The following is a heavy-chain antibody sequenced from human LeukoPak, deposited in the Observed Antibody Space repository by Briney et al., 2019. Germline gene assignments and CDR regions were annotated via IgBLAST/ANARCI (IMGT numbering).Heavy chain of an antibody. D-gene: IGHD2-15*01. J-gene: IGHJ4*02. CDR2: IYYSGST. Sequence: SETLSLTCTVSGGSISSSSYYWGWIRQPRGKGLEWIGTIYYSGSTYYNLSLKSRVTMSVDTSKNQFSLKLSSVTAADTAVYYCARLWSTYCNGGSCPHQPNYWGQGTLVTVPS. CDR3: ARLWSTYCNGGSCPHQPNY. CDR1: GGSISSSSYY. V-gene: IGHV4-39*01.